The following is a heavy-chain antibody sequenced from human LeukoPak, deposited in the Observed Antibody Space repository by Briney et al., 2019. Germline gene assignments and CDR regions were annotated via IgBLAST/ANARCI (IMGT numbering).Heavy chain of an antibody. V-gene: IGHV3-74*01. CDR1: GFTFSDYW. D-gene: IGHD5-12*01. CDR2: IHPDGSRT. J-gene: IGHJ4*02. CDR3: AREQRYDDLDY. Sequence: GGSLRLSCAAPGFTFSDYWMHWVRQAPGKGLVWVARIHPDGSRTGYVDSVKGRFTISRDNAKNTMYLQMNGLRVGDTAVYYCAREQRYDDLDYWGQGALVTVSS.